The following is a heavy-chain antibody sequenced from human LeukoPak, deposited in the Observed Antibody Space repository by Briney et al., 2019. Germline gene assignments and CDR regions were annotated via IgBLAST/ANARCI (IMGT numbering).Heavy chain of an antibody. J-gene: IGHJ6*03. CDR1: GFTFSRYW. V-gene: IGHV3-7*01. CDR3: ARELKSGYSGTYYYYYMDV. D-gene: IGHD5-12*01. Sequence: SGGSLRLSCAASGFTFSRYWMSWVRQAPGKGLEWVANIKQDGSEKYYVDSVKGRFTISRDNAKNSLYLQMNGLRAEDTAVYYCARELKSGYSGTYYYYYMDVWGKGTTVTVSS. CDR2: IKQDGSEK.